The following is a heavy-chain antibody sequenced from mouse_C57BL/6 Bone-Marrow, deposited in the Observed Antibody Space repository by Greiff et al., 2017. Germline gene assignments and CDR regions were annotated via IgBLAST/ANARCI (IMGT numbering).Heavy chain of an antibody. CDR1: GFTFSRYA. D-gene: IGHD2-2*01. CDR2: ISDGGSYT. Sequence: EVKLVESGGGLVKPGGSLKLSCAASGFTFSRYAMSWVRQTPEKRLEWVATISDGGSYTYYPDNVKGRFTISRDHATNNLYLQMSHLQPEDTALYYVAKGGVVTTSRYFDVWGTGTTVTVSS. J-gene: IGHJ1*03. CDR3: AKGGVVTTSRYFDV. V-gene: IGHV5-4*03.